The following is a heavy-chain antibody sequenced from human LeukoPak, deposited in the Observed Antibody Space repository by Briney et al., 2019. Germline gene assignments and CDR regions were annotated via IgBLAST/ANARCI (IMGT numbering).Heavy chain of an antibody. D-gene: IGHD3-9*01. CDR2: MNPNSGNT. V-gene: IGHV1-8*01. CDR3: ARDGKPYYNILTGYEDYYYGMDV. CDR1: GYTFTNFD. Sequence: AASVKVSCKASGYTFTNFDINWVRQATGQGLEWMGWMNPNSGNTGYAQKFQGRVTMTRNTSIYTAYMELSSLRSEDTAVYYCARDGKPYYNILTGYEDYYYGMDVWGQGTTVTVSS. J-gene: IGHJ6*02.